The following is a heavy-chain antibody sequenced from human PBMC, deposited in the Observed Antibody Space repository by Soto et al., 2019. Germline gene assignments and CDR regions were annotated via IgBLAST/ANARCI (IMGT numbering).Heavy chain of an antibody. J-gene: IGHJ4*02. Sequence: QVQLEESGGDLVKPGGSLRLSCAASGYTFSDYYMSWIRQAPGKGLEWISYIDTSGTKIYYADSVKGRFTITRDNAKNSLCLEMNSLRDEDTAVYYCASHYDMWSGYLSPVDYWGQGTLVTVSS. V-gene: IGHV3-11*01. CDR3: ASHYDMWSGYLSPVDY. CDR2: IDTSGTKI. CDR1: GYTFSDYY. D-gene: IGHD3-3*01.